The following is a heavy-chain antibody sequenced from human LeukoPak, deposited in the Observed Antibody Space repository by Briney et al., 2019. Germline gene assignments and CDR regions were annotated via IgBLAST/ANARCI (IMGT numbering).Heavy chain of an antibody. J-gene: IGHJ4*02. Sequence: GGSLRLSCAAFGFTVSNYYISWVRQAPGKGLEWVSVIYTGGNTYYADSVRGRFTVSRDNSKNTLYLQMNSLRVEDTAVYYCARDDFDYWGQGTLVTVSS. CDR2: IYTGGNT. CDR1: GFTVSNYY. V-gene: IGHV3-53*01. CDR3: ARDDFDY.